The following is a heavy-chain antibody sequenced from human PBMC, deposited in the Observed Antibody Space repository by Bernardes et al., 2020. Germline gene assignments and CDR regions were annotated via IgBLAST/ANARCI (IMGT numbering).Heavy chain of an antibody. CDR1: VFPFSSYA. CDR2: ISYYGSNK. CDR3: ARDAVLLWFRDGAHGMDV. Sequence: RLPSAASVFPFSSYAIHWVRPAPGKGLEWVAVISYYGSNKYYADSVKGRFTISRDNSKNTLYLQMNSLRAEDTAVYYCARDAVLLWFRDGAHGMDVWGQGTTVTVSS. J-gene: IGHJ6*02. V-gene: IGHV3-30-3*01. D-gene: IGHD3-10*01.